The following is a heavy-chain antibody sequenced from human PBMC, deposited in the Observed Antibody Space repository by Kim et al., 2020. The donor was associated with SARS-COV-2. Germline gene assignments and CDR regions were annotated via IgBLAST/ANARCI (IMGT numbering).Heavy chain of an antibody. V-gene: IGHV3-33*05. CDR3: ARDIVTHSSSWLPYYYYYGMDV. D-gene: IGHD6-13*01. J-gene: IGHJ6*02. CDR1: GFTFSSYG. Sequence: GGSLRLSCAASGFTFSSYGMHWVRQAPGKGLEWVAVISYDGSNKYYADSVKGRFTISRDNSKNTLYLQMNSLRAEDTAVYYCARDIVTHSSSWLPYYYYYGMDVWGQGTTVTVSS. CDR2: ISYDGSNK.